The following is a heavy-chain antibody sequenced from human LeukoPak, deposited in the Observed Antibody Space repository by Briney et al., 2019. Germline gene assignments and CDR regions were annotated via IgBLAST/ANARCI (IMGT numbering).Heavy chain of an antibody. D-gene: IGHD5-18*01. CDR2: INPDSGGT. CDR3: ARPITKYTAVVWDY. CDR1: GYIFNDYY. J-gene: IGHJ4*02. V-gene: IGHV1-2*02. Sequence: ASVKVSCKASGYIFNDYYMHWVRQAPGQGLEWMGWINPDSGGTSYAQKFQGRVTMSSDTSISTAYMELSSLRSDDTAIYYCARPITKYTAVVWDYWGQGTLVTVSS.